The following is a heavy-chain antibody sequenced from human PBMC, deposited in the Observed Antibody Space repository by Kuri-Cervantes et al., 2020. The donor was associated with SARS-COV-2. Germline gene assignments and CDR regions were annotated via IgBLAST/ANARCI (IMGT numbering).Heavy chain of an antibody. V-gene: IGHV3-7*05. CDR3: ARIPYSSGSPFDYYGMDV. CDR1: GFTFSSYW. D-gene: IGHD5-18*01. J-gene: IGHJ6*02. CDR2: IKQDGSEK. Sequence: GESLKISCAASGFTFSSYWMSWVRQAPGKGLEWVANIKQDGSEKYYVDSVKGRFTISRDNAKNSLYLQMNSLRAEDTAVYYCARIPYSSGSPFDYYGMDVWGQGTTVTVSS.